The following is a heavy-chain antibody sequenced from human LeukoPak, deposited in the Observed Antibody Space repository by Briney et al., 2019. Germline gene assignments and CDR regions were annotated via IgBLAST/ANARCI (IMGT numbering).Heavy chain of an antibody. CDR2: ISSKGFYM. V-gene: IGHV3-21*01. D-gene: IGHD3-22*01. CDR1: GFSFSNYS. CDR3: ANGAFSSGALICYDYYYMDV. Sequence: GGSLTLSCTASGFSFSNYSMNGVRQAAGKGLDGVSSISSKGFYMFHAASVTGRFTISREHDKNSLYLQINSLRAQHTAVYYCANGAFSSGALICYDYYYMDVWGKGTTVTVSS. J-gene: IGHJ6*03.